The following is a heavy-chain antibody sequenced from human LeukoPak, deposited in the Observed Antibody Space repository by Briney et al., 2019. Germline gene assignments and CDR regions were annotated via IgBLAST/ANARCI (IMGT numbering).Heavy chain of an antibody. CDR2: INQDGSDK. V-gene: IGHV3-7*01. D-gene: IGHD4-23*01. CDR1: RFSFSAYW. CDR3: AKLSSGGNSYFDY. Sequence: GGSLRLSCVASRFSFSAYWMSWVRQAPGKELEWVANINQDGSDKDYVDSMKGRFTISRDNAKNSLFLQMNSLRADDTAVYYCAKLSSGGNSYFDYWGQGTLVTVSS. J-gene: IGHJ4*02.